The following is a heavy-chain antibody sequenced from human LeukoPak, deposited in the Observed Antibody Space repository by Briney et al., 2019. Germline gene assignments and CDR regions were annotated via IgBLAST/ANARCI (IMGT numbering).Heavy chain of an antibody. CDR2: IRYDGSNK. Sequence: PGGSLRLSCAPSGFTFSSYAVSGVREAPDRGLEWVAFIRYDGSNKYYADSVKGRFTISRDNSKNTLYLQMNSLRAEDMAVYYCANGYGWEASYYYYYIDGWRKGTTVSICS. CDR3: ANGYGWEASYYYYYIDG. D-gene: IGHD1-26*01. CDR1: GFTFSSYA. J-gene: IGHJ6*03. V-gene: IGHV3-30*02.